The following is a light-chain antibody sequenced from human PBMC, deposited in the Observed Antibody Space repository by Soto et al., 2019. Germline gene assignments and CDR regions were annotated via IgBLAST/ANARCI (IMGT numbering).Light chain of an antibody. J-gene: IGKJ1*01. CDR3: QQYNSYS. CDR1: QSISSW. CDR2: KAS. V-gene: IGKV1-5*03. Sequence: DIQMTQSPSTLSASVGDRVTITCRARQSISSWLAWYQQKPGKAPKLLIYKASSLESGVPSRFSGSGSGTEFTLTISSLQPDDFATYYCQQYNSYSFGQGHKVDIK.